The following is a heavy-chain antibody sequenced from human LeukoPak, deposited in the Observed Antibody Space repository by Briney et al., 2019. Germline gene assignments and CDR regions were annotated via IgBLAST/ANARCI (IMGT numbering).Heavy chain of an antibody. Sequence: GGSRRLSCAASGFTFSSYAMSWVRQAPGKGLEWVSGISGSGGSTHYADSVKGRFTISRDNSKNTLYLQMNSLRAEDTAVYYCARDGDSSSGSNWFDPWGQGTLVTVSS. CDR3: ARDGDSSSGSNWFDP. CDR1: GFTFSSYA. V-gene: IGHV3-23*01. D-gene: IGHD3-22*01. CDR2: ISGSGGST. J-gene: IGHJ5*02.